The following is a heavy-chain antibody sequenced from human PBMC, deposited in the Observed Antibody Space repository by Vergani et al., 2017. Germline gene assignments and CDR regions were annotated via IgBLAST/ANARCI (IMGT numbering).Heavy chain of an antibody. CDR3: AKGAGGLDV. CDR1: GFTFSSYA. CDR2: ISGNGGST. J-gene: IGHJ6*02. Sequence: EVQLLESGGGLVQPGGSLRLSCAASGFTFSSYAMSWVRQAPGKGLEWVSAISGNGGSTYFADSVKGRFTISRDNSKNTLSLQMSSLRADDTAVYYCAKGAGGLDVWGQGTTVTVSS. V-gene: IGHV3-23*01.